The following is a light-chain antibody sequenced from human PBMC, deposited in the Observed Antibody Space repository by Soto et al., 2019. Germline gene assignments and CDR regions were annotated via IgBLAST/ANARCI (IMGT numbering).Light chain of an antibody. CDR1: SSDVGAYNY. CDR3: YSYTSSSTYV. Sequence: QSVLTQPRSVSGSPGQSVTISCTGTSSDVGAYNYVSWYQQHPGKAPKLMIYDVSNRPSGVSDRFSGSKSGNTASLTISGLQAEDEADYYCYSYTSSSTYVFGSGTKVTVL. CDR2: DVS. J-gene: IGLJ1*01. V-gene: IGLV2-11*01.